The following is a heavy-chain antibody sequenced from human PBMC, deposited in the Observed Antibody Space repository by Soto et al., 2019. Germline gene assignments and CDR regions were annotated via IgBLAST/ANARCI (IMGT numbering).Heavy chain of an antibody. V-gene: IGHV4-39*01. CDR2: IYYSGTT. Sequence: QLQLQESGPGLVKPSETLSLTCSVSGDSMSSGTYHWDWIRQPPGKGLEWIGTIYYSGTTHYNPSLKSRVSIXVXPSXSXFXXXLXSXXXXXXXVXYCARHXASXNYYSPVDYWGQGALVTVSS. CDR3: ARHXASXNYYSPVDY. D-gene: IGHD3-10*01. J-gene: IGHJ4*02. CDR1: GDSMSSGTYH.